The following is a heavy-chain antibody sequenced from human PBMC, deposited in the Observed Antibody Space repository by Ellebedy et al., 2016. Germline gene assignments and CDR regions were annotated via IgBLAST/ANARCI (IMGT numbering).Heavy chain of an antibody. CDR2: ISSSLDTI. CDR1: GLIFRDYD. J-gene: IGHJ4*02. D-gene: IGHD3-22*01. V-gene: IGHV3-11*01. CDR3: ASLGGGYYYYY. Sequence: GGSLRLXXAASGLIFRDYDMGWIRQSPGKGLEWFSYISSSLDTIYYADSVKGRFTISRDNAKNSLSLQMSSLGVEDTALYYCASLGGGYYYYYWGRGVQVTVSS.